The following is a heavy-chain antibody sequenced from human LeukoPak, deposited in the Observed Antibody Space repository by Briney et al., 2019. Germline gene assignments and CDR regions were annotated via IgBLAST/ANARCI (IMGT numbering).Heavy chain of an antibody. D-gene: IGHD2-21*02. Sequence: ASVKVSCKASGYTFTGYYMHWVRQAPGQGLEWMGWINPNSGGTNYAQKFQGRVTMTRDTSISTAYMELSRLRSDDTAVYYCARVWTSIVVVTAIGWGYFDYWGQGTLVTVSS. CDR2: INPNSGGT. V-gene: IGHV1-2*02. J-gene: IGHJ4*02. CDR3: ARVWTSIVVVTAIGWGYFDY. CDR1: GYTFTGYY.